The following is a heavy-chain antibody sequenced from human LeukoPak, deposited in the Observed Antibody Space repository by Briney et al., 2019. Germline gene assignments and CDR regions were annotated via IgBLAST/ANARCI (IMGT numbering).Heavy chain of an antibody. V-gene: IGHV1-46*01. CDR1: GCTFTSYY. CDR2: INPSGGST. J-gene: IGHJ4*02. Sequence: TSVKVSCKASGCTFTSYYMHWVRQAPGQGLEWMGIINPSGGSTSYAQKFQGRVTMTRDMSTSTVYMELSSLRSEDTAVYYCARDRIQLWLSSLVGYFDYWGQGTLVTVSS. D-gene: IGHD5-18*01. CDR3: ARDRIQLWLSSLVGYFDY.